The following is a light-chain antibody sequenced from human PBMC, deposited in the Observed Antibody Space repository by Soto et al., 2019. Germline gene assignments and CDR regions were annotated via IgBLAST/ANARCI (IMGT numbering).Light chain of an antibody. Sequence: DIVLTQSPGTLCLSPGERATLSGRASQRVRGGNVAWYWRKPGQAPRLLIYGASTRVTGIPARFSGSGSGTEFTLTISSLQSEDFAVYYCQQYHNWWTFGQGTRVDIK. CDR3: QQYHNWWT. CDR1: QRVRGGN. J-gene: IGKJ1*01. V-gene: IGKV3-15*01. CDR2: GAS.